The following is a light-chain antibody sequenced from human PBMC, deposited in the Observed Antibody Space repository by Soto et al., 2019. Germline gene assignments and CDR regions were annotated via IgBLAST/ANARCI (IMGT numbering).Light chain of an antibody. CDR2: AAS. CDR3: HQYGSAPRT. Sequence: ELVLAQSPGSLSLSPGERATLSCRASQSVNNNYVAWYQQKPGQAPRLLIYAASTRATGIPDRFSGSGSGTDFTLTINRLEPEDFAVYYCHQYGSAPRTFGQGTKVEIK. J-gene: IGKJ1*01. CDR1: QSVNNNY. V-gene: IGKV3-20*01.